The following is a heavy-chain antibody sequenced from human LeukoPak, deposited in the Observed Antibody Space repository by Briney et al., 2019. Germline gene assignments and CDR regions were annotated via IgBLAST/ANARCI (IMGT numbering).Heavy chain of an antibody. J-gene: IGHJ2*01. CDR1: GFTFDDYA. D-gene: IGHD1-14*01. V-gene: IGHV3-9*01. Sequence: SLRLSCAASGFTFDDYAMHWVRQAPGKGLEWVSGISWNSGSIGYVDSVKGRFTISRDNAKNSLYLQMNSLRAEDTAVYYCTRNRYFDLWGRGTLVTVSS. CDR3: TRNRYFDL. CDR2: ISWNSGSI.